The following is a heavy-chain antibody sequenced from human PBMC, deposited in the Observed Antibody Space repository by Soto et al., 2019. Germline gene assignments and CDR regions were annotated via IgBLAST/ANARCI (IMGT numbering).Heavy chain of an antibody. CDR1: GFTFSSYA. Sequence: QVQLVESGGGVVQPGRSLRLSCAASGFTFSSYAMHWVRQAPGKGLEWVAVISYDGSNKYYADSVKGRFPISRDNSKNTLYLQMNSLRAEDTAVYYCASRPRVEATLGTWGQGTLVTVSS. CDR3: ASRPRVEATLGT. D-gene: IGHD1-26*01. J-gene: IGHJ5*02. CDR2: ISYDGSNK. V-gene: IGHV3-30-3*01.